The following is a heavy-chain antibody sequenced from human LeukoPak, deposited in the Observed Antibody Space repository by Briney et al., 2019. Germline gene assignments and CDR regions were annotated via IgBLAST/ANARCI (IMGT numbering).Heavy chain of an antibody. CDR3: ARVEWEEPYFDY. Sequence: GGSLRLSCAASGFTFSDYYMSWIRQAPGKGLEWVSYISSSGSTIYYADSVKGRFTISRDNSKNTLYLQMNSLRAEDTAVYYCARVEWEEPYFDYWGQGTLVTVSS. CDR1: GFTFSDYY. J-gene: IGHJ4*02. D-gene: IGHD3-3*01. V-gene: IGHV3-11*04. CDR2: ISSSGSTI.